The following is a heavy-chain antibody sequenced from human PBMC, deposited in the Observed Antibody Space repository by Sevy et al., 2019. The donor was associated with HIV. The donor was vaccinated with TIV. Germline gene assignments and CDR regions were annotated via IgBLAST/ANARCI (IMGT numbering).Heavy chain of an antibody. V-gene: IGHV1-58*02. CDR3: AAGLVVSTIALDP. Sequence: ASVKVSCKASGFSFTNSAIQWVRQGRGQGLEWIGWIVVGSGNTNYAQEFQERVTITRDMSTRTAYLELNSLRPDDTAVYYCAAGLVVSTIALDPWGQGTLVTVSS. CDR2: IVVGSGNT. CDR1: GFSFTNSA. D-gene: IGHD5-12*01. J-gene: IGHJ1*01.